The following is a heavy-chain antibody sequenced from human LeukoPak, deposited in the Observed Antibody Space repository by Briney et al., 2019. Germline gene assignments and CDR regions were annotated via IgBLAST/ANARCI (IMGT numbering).Heavy chain of an antibody. Sequence: GGSLRLSCAASGFTFSNAWMSWVRQAPGKGLEWVGRIKSKTDGGTTDYAAPVKGRFTISRDDSKNTLYLQMNSLKTEDTAVYYCAKSDYGDYGWFDPWGQGTLVTVSS. CDR1: GFTFSNAW. CDR2: IKSKTDGGTT. V-gene: IGHV3-15*01. D-gene: IGHD4-17*01. CDR3: AKSDYGDYGWFDP. J-gene: IGHJ5*02.